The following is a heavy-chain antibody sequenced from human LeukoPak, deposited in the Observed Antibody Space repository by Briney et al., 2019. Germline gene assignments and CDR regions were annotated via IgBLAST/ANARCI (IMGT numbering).Heavy chain of an antibody. Sequence: AGGSLRLSCAASGFSVSSNYINWVRQAPGKGLEWVSAIYTGGSTYYADSVKGRFTISRDNFKNTLYLQMNSLRAEDTAVYYCARDKLGSGYSSDFDYWGQGTLVTVSS. J-gene: IGHJ4*02. CDR2: IYTGGST. CDR3: ARDKLGSGYSSDFDY. CDR1: GFSVSSNY. V-gene: IGHV3-66*02. D-gene: IGHD6-19*01.